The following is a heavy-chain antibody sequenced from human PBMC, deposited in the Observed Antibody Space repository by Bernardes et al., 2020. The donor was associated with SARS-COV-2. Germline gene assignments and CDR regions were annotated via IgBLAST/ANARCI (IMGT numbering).Heavy chain of an antibody. CDR2: ITSGYTYT. J-gene: IGHJ4*02. V-gene: IGHV3-11*06. CDR3: AREGPGRHSNYYFDY. CDR1: GFTFSDFF. D-gene: IGHD1-1*01. Sequence: GRTLRLCCEASGFTFSDFFMSWIRQAPGKGLEWIAYITSGYTYTSYADSVEGRFTISRDNAKNSLSLQMDSLRGDDTAVYFCAREGPGRHSNYYFDYWGQGTLVTVSS.